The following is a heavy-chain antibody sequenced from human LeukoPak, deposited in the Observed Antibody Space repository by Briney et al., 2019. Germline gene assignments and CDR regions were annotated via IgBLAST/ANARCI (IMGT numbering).Heavy chain of an antibody. CDR3: ARERVMYYYDSSGYKLDAFDI. CDR2: INPNSGGT. Sequence: ASVKVSCKASGYTFTGYYMHWVQQAPGQGLEWMGRINPNSGGTNYAQKFQGRVTMTRDTSISTAYMELSRLRSDDTAVYYCARERVMYYYDSSGYKLDAFDIWGQGTMVTVSS. J-gene: IGHJ3*02. D-gene: IGHD3-22*01. CDR1: GYTFTGYY. V-gene: IGHV1-2*06.